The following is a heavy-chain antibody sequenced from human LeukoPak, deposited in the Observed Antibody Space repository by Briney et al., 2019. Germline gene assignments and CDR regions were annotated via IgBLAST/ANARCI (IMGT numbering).Heavy chain of an antibody. CDR2: IKQDGSDR. J-gene: IGHJ4*02. V-gene: IGHV3-7*03. Sequence: GGSLRLSCAASGFTFRNYWMSWVRQAPGTGLEWVANIKQDGSDRNYVASVRGRFTISRDNAESSLYLQMNSLRAEDTAVYYCVRNLAVAGTCFDSWGQGTLVTVSS. D-gene: IGHD6-19*01. CDR3: VRNLAVAGTCFDS. CDR1: GFTFRNYW.